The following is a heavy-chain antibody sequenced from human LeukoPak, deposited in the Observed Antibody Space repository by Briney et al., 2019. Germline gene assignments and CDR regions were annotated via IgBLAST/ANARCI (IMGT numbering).Heavy chain of an antibody. D-gene: IGHD4-23*01. J-gene: IGHJ4*02. CDR3: ARDFYGDKTPDY. V-gene: IGHV4-59*12. Sequence: SETLSLTCTVSGGSISSYYWSWIRQPPGKGLEWIGYIYYSGNTNYNPSLKSRVTISVDTSKNQFSLKLNSVTAADTAVYYCARDFYGDKTPDYWGQGTLATVSS. CDR2: IYYSGNT. CDR1: GGSISSYY.